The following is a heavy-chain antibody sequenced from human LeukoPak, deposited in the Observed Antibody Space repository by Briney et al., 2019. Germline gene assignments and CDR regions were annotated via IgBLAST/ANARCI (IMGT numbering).Heavy chain of an antibody. Sequence: ASVKVSCKASGYTFTGYYMHWVRQAPGQGLEWMGWINPNSGGTNYAQKFQGRDTMTRDTSISTAYMELSRLRSDDTAVYYCAREYYDSSGSHAFDIWGQGTMVTVSS. CDR2: INPNSGGT. J-gene: IGHJ3*02. D-gene: IGHD3-22*01. CDR3: AREYYDSSGSHAFDI. CDR1: GYTFTGYY. V-gene: IGHV1-2*02.